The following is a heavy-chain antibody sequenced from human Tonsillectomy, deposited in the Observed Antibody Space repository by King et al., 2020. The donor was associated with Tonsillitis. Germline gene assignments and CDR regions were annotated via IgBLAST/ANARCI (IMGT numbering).Heavy chain of an antibody. CDR1: GGTFSSYA. J-gene: IGHJ2*01. CDR2: IIPNFGTA. V-gene: IGHV1-69*01. D-gene: IGHD2-21*02. Sequence: QLVQSGAEVKKPGSSVKVSCKASGGTFSSYAISWVRQAPGQGLEWMGGIIPNFGTANYAQKFQGRVTITADESTSTAYMELSSLRSEDTAVYYCASFYPLVGIVVVTAIHRYFDLWGRGTLVTVSS. CDR3: ASFYPLVGIVVVTAIHRYFDL.